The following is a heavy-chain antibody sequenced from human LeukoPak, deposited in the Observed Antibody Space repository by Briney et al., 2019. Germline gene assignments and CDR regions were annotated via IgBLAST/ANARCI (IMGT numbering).Heavy chain of an antibody. J-gene: IGHJ4*02. Sequence: PSETLSLTCTVSGGSINSYYWSWIRQPPGKGLEWIGYIYYSGSTNYNPSLKSRVTISVDTSKNQFSLKLSSVTAADTAVYYCARVTHTYYYDSSGYQLDYWGRGTLVTVSS. CDR2: IYYSGST. CDR1: GGSINSYY. D-gene: IGHD3-22*01. CDR3: ARVTHTYYYDSSGYQLDY. V-gene: IGHV4-59*01.